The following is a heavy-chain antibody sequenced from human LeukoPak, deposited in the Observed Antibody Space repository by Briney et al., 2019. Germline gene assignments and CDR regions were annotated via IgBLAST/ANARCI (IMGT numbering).Heavy chain of an antibody. CDR3: ARRYSYGSHIDY. J-gene: IGHJ4*02. D-gene: IGHD5-18*01. CDR2: IYYSGST. V-gene: IGHV4-39*01. Sequence: SETLSLTCTVSGGSISSSSYYWGWIRQPPGKGLEWLGSIYYSGSTYYSPSLKSRVTISVDTSKNQFSLKLSSVTAADTAVYYCARRYSYGSHIDYWGQGTLVTVSS. CDR1: GGSISSSSYY.